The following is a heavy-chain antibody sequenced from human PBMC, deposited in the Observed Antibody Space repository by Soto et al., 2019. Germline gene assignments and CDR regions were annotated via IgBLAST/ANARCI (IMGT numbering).Heavy chain of an antibody. D-gene: IGHD3-3*01. Sequence: PGGSLRLSCAASGFTFSSYGMHWVRQAPGKGLEWVAVIWYDGSNKYYADSVKGRFTISRDNSKNTLYLQMNSLRAEDTAVYYCARDTKTIFDGDKYYYYGMDVWGQGTTVTVSS. J-gene: IGHJ6*02. CDR2: IWYDGSNK. CDR1: GFTFSSYG. V-gene: IGHV3-33*01. CDR3: ARDTKTIFDGDKYYYYGMDV.